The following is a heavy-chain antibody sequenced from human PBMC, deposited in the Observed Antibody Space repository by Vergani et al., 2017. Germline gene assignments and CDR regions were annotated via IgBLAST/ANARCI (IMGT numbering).Heavy chain of an antibody. D-gene: IGHD3-22*01. CDR3: ARAGDSSGPLDY. CDR1: GGTFSSYA. CDR2: IIPIFGTA. Sequence: QVQLVQSGAEVKKPGSSGKVSCKASGGTFSSYAISWVRQAPGQGLEWMGGIIPIFGTANYAQKFQGRDTITADESTSTACMELGSLGSEDTAVYYCARAGDSSGPLDYWGQGTLVTVSS. J-gene: IGHJ4*02. V-gene: IGHV1-69*13.